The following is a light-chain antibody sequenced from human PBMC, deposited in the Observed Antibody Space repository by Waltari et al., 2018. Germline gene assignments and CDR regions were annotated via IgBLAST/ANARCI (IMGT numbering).Light chain of an antibody. Sequence: QLVLTQSPSASASLGASVTLTCTLSSGHSGNTTARLPKQPEKGPRYLMKVNSDGSHTKGDEIPDRFSGSSSGAERYLTISSLQSEDEADYYCQTGGHGTWVFGGGTKLTVL. V-gene: IGLV4-69*01. CDR2: VNSDGSH. CDR1: SGHSGNT. CDR3: QTGGHGTWV. J-gene: IGLJ3*02.